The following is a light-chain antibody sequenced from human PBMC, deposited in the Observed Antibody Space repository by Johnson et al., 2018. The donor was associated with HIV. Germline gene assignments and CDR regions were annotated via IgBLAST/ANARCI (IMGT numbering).Light chain of an antibody. J-gene: IGLJ1*01. CDR1: SSNIENNY. CDR3: GTWDTSLGAQYV. Sequence: QSILTQPPSVSAASGQKVDISCSGSSSNIENNYLSWYQQLPHTAPKLLISDNNNRPSGIPDRFSDSQSGTSATLAITGLQPGDEADYYCGTWDTSLGAQYVFGSGTKVTVL. CDR2: DNN. V-gene: IGLV1-51*01.